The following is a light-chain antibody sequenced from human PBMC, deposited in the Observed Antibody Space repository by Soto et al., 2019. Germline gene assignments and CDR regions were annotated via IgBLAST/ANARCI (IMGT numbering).Light chain of an antibody. CDR2: GAS. Sequence: ESVLTQSPGTLSLSPGEKATLSCRASQSVSSSYLAWYQQKPGQAPRLLIYGASSRATGIPDRFSGSGSGTDFTLTVSRLEPEYFAVYNCQQFTSSSCTFGQVSKV. V-gene: IGKV3-20*01. J-gene: IGKJ1*01. CDR3: QQFTSSSCT. CDR1: QSVSSSY.